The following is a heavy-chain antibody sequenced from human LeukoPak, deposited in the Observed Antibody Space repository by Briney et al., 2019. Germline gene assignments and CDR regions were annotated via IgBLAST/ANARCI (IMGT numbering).Heavy chain of an antibody. CDR1: GFTFSSYA. J-gene: IGHJ6*02. Sequence: GRSLRLSCAASGFTFSSYAMHWVRQAPGKGLEWMAVISYDGSNKYYADSVKGRFTTSRDNSKNTLYLQMNSLRAEDTAVYYCAREGGIAAAVVYYYYGMDVWGQGTTVTVSS. D-gene: IGHD6-13*01. CDR2: ISYDGSNK. V-gene: IGHV3-30*04. CDR3: AREGGIAAAVVYYYYGMDV.